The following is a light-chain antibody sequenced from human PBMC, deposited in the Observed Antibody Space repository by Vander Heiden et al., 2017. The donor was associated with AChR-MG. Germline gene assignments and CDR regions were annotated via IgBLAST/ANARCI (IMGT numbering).Light chain of an antibody. CDR1: SSDVGGYNY. CDR2: DVS. V-gene: IGLV2-8*01. Sequence: QSALTQPPSASGSPGQSVTISCTGTSSDVGGYNYVSWYQQQPGKAPKRMIYDVSKRPSGVPDRFSGSKSGNTASLTVSGLQDEDEADYYCSSYAGSYYVFGTGTKVTV. J-gene: IGLJ1*01. CDR3: SSYAGSYYV.